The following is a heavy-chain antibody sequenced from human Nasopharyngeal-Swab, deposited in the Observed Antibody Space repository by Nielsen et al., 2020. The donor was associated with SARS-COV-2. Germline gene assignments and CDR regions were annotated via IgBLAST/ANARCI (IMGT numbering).Heavy chain of an antibody. CDR2: ISGSGGST. Sequence: GESLKISGAASGFTFSSYAMSWVRQAPGKGLEWVSAISGSGGSTYYADSVKGRFTISRDNSKNTLYLQMNSLRAEDTAVYYCAKLHHYYGESDYWGQGTLVTVSS. V-gene: IGHV3-23*01. J-gene: IGHJ4*02. CDR3: AKLHHYYGESDY. CDR1: GFTFSSYA. D-gene: IGHD4-17*01.